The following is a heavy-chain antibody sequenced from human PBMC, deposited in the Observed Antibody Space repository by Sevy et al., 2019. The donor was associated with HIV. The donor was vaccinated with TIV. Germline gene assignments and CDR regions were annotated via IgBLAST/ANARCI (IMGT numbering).Heavy chain of an antibody. Sequence: GGSLRLSCAASGFTFSSYGMHWVRHAPGKGLEWVAVISYDGSNKYYADSVKGRFSIARDNSKNTLYVQMNNLRVEDTAGYYCAKGATAGTVYFDYWGQGMLVTVSS. D-gene: IGHD6-13*01. J-gene: IGHJ4*02. V-gene: IGHV3-30*18. CDR3: AKGATAGTVYFDY. CDR1: GFTFSSYG. CDR2: ISYDGSNK.